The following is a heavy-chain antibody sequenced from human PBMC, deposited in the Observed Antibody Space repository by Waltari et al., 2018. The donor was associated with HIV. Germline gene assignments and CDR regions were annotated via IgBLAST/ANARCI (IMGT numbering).Heavy chain of an antibody. V-gene: IGHV3-7*01. Sequence: ELHLVESGGNLVQPGGSLRLSCTASGFTFSYSWMSWVRQAPGKGLEWVATIRYDGSDEVYGDSVKGRFTISRDNAKSSVYLQMNSLRVEDSAIYYCASSRSDYDTKYYGMGVWGQGTTVSVSS. CDR2: IRYDGSDE. CDR3: ASSRSDYDTKYYGMGV. CDR1: GFTFSYSW. J-gene: IGHJ6*02. D-gene: IGHD5-12*01.